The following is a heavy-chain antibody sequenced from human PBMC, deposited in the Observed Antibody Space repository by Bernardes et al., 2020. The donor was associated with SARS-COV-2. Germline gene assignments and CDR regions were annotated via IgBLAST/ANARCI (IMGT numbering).Heavy chain of an antibody. CDR1: GASISSAGYY. CDR3: ARARGGAAAHAYDY. Sequence: SETLSLTCTVSGASISSAGYYCSWIRQPPGKGLEWIGYISYTGGTNYNPSLKSRVTISVDTSRNQFSLNLKSATAADTAVYYCARARGGAAAHAYDYWGRGTLVIVSS. J-gene: IGHJ4*02. CDR2: ISYTGGT. D-gene: IGHD6-13*01. V-gene: IGHV4-61*08.